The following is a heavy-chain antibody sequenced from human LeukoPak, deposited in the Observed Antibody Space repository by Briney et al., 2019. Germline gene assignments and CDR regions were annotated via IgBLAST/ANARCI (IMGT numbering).Heavy chain of an antibody. CDR3: ARDRAYGSGSWFDP. J-gene: IGHJ5*02. V-gene: IGHV1-18*01. CDR1: GYTFFNYG. CDR2: ISAYSGNT. D-gene: IGHD3-10*01. Sequence: GASVKVSCKTSGYTFFNYGISWLRQAPGQGLEWMGWISAYSGNTNYAQNLQGRVTMTTDTSTSTVHMELRRLRSDDTAVYFCARDRAYGSGSWFDPWGQGTLVTVSS.